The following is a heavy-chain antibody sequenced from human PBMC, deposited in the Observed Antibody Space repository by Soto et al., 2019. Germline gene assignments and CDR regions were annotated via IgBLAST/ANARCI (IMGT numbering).Heavy chain of an antibody. CDR1: GFIFDSYA. CDR2: ISGSGHNT. CDR3: AREGIAGADAFDI. D-gene: IGHD6-19*01. V-gene: IGHV3-23*01. Sequence: GGSLRLSCTASGFIFDSYAMSWVRQAPGKGLECISTISGSGHNTYYADSVKGRFTISRDSSKDTVYLQMNNLRADDTAVYYCAREGIAGADAFDIWGQGTMVTVSS. J-gene: IGHJ3*02.